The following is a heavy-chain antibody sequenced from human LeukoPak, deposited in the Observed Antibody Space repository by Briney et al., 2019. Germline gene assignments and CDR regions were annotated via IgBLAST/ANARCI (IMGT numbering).Heavy chain of an antibody. CDR2: IRRKVYGGTT. CDR3: TRATTILRYFDWLSDY. J-gene: IGHJ4*01. V-gene: IGHV3-49*04. Sequence: GGSLRLSCTVSGFSLGDYAVRWVRQVPGRGLEWGCFIRRKVYGGTTEDAASVRSRFTISRDDSKSIGDLQMNSLKAEDTAVYYCTRATTILRYFDWLSDYWGQRTLVTVSS. D-gene: IGHD3-9*01. CDR1: GFSLGDYA.